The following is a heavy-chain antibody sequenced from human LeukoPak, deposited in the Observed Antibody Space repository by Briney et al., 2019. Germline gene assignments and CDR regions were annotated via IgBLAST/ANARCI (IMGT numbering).Heavy chain of an antibody. V-gene: IGHV1-2*02. J-gene: IGHJ5*02. D-gene: IGHD3-10*01. Sequence: ASVKVSCKASGYTFTGYYIHWVRQAPGQGLEWMGWINPNSGGTDYTQKFQGGVTMTRDTSISTAYMELSRLRSDDTAVYYCARGAVTMVRGGNWFDPWGQGTLVTVSS. CDR2: INPNSGGT. CDR3: ARGAVTMVRGGNWFDP. CDR1: GYTFTGYY.